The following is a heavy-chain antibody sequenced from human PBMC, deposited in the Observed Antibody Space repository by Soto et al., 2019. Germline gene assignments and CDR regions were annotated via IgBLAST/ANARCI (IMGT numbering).Heavy chain of an antibody. CDR3: ARDLVGATLFDY. J-gene: IGHJ4*02. CDR1: GFTFSSYA. V-gene: IGHV3-30-3*01. CDR2: ISYDGSNK. Sequence: VQLVESGGGVVQPGRSLRLSCAASGFTFSSYAMHWVRQAPGKGLEWVAVISYDGSNKYYADSVKGRFTISRDNSKNTLYLQMNSLRAEDTAVYYCARDLVGATLFDYWGQGTLVTVSS. D-gene: IGHD1-26*01.